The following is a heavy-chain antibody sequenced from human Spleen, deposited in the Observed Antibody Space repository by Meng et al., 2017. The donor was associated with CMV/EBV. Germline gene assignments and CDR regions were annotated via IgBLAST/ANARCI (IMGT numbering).Heavy chain of an antibody. D-gene: IGHD3-3*01. V-gene: IGHV3-49*04. CDR2: IRSKAYGGTT. J-gene: IGHJ4*02. Sequence: GESLKISCTASGFTFGDYAMSWVRQAPGKGLEWVGFIRSKAYGGTTEYAASVKGRFTISRDDSKSIAYLQMNSLKTEDTAVYYCVTDGTDDFWSGYFYWGQGTLVTVSS. CDR1: GFTFGDYA. CDR3: VTDGTDDFWSGYFY.